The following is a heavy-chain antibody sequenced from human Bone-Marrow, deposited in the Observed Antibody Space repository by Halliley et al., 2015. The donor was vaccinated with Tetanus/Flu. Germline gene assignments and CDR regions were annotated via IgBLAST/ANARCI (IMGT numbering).Heavy chain of an antibody. CDR1: AFNISDHY. J-gene: IGHJ4*02. V-gene: IGHV3-11*01. D-gene: IGHD3-10*01. CDR2: ISSSGNSI. CDR3: ASVLTMSYYYGNSGRYDH. Sequence: SLRLSCAAAAFNISDHYMTWIRQAPGKGLEWLSYISSSGNSIYYADSVKGRFTISRDNAKNSLYLQMNSLRAEDTAVYYCASVLTMSYYYGNSGRYDHWGQGTLVTVSS.